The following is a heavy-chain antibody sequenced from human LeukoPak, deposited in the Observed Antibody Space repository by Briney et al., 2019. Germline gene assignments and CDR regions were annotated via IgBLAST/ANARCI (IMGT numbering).Heavy chain of an antibody. Sequence: GASVKVSCMASGYSFTSFGLSWVRQAPGQGPEWMGWISAASGSTNYAQKFQDRVTMTTDTSTTTVYMELRSLRSDDTAVYYCAKAVGFWDFDLWGRGTLVTVSS. CDR1: GYSFTSFG. D-gene: IGHD1-26*01. CDR2: ISAASGST. V-gene: IGHV1-18*01. CDR3: AKAVGFWDFDL. J-gene: IGHJ2*01.